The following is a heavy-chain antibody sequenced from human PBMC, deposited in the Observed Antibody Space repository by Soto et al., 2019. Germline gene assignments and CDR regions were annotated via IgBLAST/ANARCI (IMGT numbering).Heavy chain of an antibody. CDR3: ARDHDGLIDY. D-gene: IGHD2-21*02. V-gene: IGHV3-66*01. CDR2: IYSGGST. Sequence: SGGSLRLSCAASGFTVSSNYMSWVRQAPGKGLEWVSVIYSGGSTYYADSVKGRFTISRDNSKNTLYLQMNSLRAEDTAVYYCARDHDGLIDYWGQGTLVTVSS. J-gene: IGHJ4*02. CDR1: GFTVSSNY.